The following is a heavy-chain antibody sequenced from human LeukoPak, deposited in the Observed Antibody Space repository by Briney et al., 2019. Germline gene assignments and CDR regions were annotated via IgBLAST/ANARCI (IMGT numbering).Heavy chain of an antibody. CDR1: GFTLSSYA. CDR3: ARDGPEWIQLDLRIRDY. V-gene: IGHV3-30-3*01. J-gene: IGHJ4*02. D-gene: IGHD5-18*01. CDR2: ISYDGSNK. Sequence: GRSLRLSCAASGFTLSSYAMHWVRQAPGKGLEWVAVISYDGSNKYYADSVKGRFTISRDNSKNTLYLQMNSLRAEDTAVYYCARDGPEWIQLDLRIRDYWGQGTLVTVSS.